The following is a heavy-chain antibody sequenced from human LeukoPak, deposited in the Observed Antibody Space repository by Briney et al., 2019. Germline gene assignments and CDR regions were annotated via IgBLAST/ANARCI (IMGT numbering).Heavy chain of an antibody. J-gene: IGHJ4*02. CDR1: GGTFSSYA. D-gene: IGHD3-10*01. CDR2: IIPIFGIA. Sequence: SVKVSCKASGGTFSSYAISWVRQAPGQGLEWMGRIIPIFGIANYAQKSQGRVTITADKSTSTAYMELSSLRSEDTAVYYCARVLDAGSQEDYFDYWGQGTLVTVSS. V-gene: IGHV1-69*04. CDR3: ARVLDAGSQEDYFDY.